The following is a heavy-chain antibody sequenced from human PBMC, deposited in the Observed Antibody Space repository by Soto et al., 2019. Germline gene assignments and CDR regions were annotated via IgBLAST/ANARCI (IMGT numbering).Heavy chain of an antibody. V-gene: IGHV3-30*18. CDR2: VSYDGSKK. CDR1: GLSFSSYG. CDR3: AKDHHAIAVAGSPVDY. D-gene: IGHD6-19*01. J-gene: IGHJ4*02. Sequence: QVQLVESGGGVVQPERSLRLSCAASGLSFSSYGMHWVREAPGKGLEWVARVSYDGSKKYYANSAKGRFTISRDNSNNMLYLQMSSLRVEDTAVYYCAKDHHAIAVAGSPVDYWGQGTLVIVSS.